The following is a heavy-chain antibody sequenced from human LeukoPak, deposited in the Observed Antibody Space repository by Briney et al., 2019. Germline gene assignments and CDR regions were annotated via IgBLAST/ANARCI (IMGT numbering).Heavy chain of an antibody. D-gene: IGHD4-17*01. Sequence: SETLSLTCTVSGGSISSYYWSWIRQPAGKGLEWIGRIYTSGSTNYNPSLKSRVTMSVDTSKNQFSLKLSSVTAADTAVYYCVRDRDYGDYEGGAFDIWGQGTMVTVSS. CDR2: IYTSGST. CDR3: VRDRDYGDYEGGAFDI. CDR1: GGSISSYY. V-gene: IGHV4-4*07. J-gene: IGHJ3*02.